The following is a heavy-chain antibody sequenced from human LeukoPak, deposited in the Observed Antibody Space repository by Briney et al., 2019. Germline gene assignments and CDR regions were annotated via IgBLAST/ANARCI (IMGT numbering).Heavy chain of an antibody. CDR3: ARGALDKTKYYYDSSGYYSDY. D-gene: IGHD3-22*01. Sequence: PGGSLRPSCAASGFTFSSYEMSWVRQPPGKGLGWVSYISSSGSTIYYADSVKGRFTISRDNAKNSLYLQMNSLRAEDTAVYYCARGALDKTKYYYDSSGYYSDYWGQGTLVTVSS. J-gene: IGHJ4*02. CDR1: GFTFSSYE. CDR2: ISSSGSTI. V-gene: IGHV3-48*03.